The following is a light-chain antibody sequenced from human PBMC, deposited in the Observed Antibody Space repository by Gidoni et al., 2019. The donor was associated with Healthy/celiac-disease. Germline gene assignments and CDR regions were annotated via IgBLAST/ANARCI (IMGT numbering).Light chain of an antibody. Sequence: EIVMTQSPATLSVSPGESATLSCRASQSVSSNLAWYQQKPGQAPRLLIYGASTRATGIPARFSGSGSGTEFILTIISLQSEDFAVYSCQQYNNWPGTFGQGTKVEIK. CDR1: QSVSSN. CDR3: QQYNNWPGT. V-gene: IGKV3-15*01. CDR2: GAS. J-gene: IGKJ1*01.